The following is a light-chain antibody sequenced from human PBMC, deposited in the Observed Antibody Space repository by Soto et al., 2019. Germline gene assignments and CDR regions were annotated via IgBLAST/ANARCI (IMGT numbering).Light chain of an antibody. CDR2: GAS. CDR3: QQYGRLPLS. J-gene: IGKJ4*01. V-gene: IGKV3-20*01. Sequence: EILLTQSPGTLSLSPGDRATLSCRASQSLSNSFLDWYQQKPGQTPRLLISGASIRATDIPDRFSGSGSGTDFTLTISRLEPEDFAVYFCQQYGRLPLSFGGGTKVEIK. CDR1: QSLSNSF.